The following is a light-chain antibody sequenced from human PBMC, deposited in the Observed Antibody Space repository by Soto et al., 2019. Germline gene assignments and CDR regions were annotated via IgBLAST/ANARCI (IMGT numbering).Light chain of an antibody. V-gene: IGLV1-40*01. CDR2: ANN. J-gene: IGLJ2*01. CDR1: STNIGAGYD. Sequence: QSVLTQPPSVSGAPGQRVKVSCTGSSTNIGAGYDTHWYQVLPGRAPKLLIYANNDRPSGVPDRFSASKSGTSASLAITDLQAEDEADYYCQSYDSSLRVVVFGGGTKLTVL. CDR3: QSYDSSLRVVV.